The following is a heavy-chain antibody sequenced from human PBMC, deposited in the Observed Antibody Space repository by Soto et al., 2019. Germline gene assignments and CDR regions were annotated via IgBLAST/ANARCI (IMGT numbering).Heavy chain of an antibody. Sequence: GRSLRLSCAASGFTFSSYSMNWVRQAPGKGLEWVSYISSSSSTIYYADSVKGRFTISRDNAKNSLYPQMNSLRDEGTAVYYCARDRGYRSAKYAVYYGMDVWGQGTTVTVSS. D-gene: IGHD3-10*01. CDR1: GFTFSSYS. V-gene: IGHV3-48*02. J-gene: IGHJ6*02. CDR2: ISSSSSTI. CDR3: ARDRGYRSAKYAVYYGMDV.